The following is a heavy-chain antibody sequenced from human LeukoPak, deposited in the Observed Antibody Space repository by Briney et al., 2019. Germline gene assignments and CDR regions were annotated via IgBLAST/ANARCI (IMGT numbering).Heavy chain of an antibody. Sequence: GGSLRLSCAASGFTFSSYGMHWVRQAPGKGLEWVAVISYDGSNKYYADSVKGRFTISRDNSKNTLYLQMNSLRSEDTAVYYCAINPAGRGFNWFDPWGQGTLVTVSS. CDR2: ISYDGSNK. CDR1: GFTFSSYG. D-gene: IGHD1-14*01. CDR3: AINPAGRGFNWFDP. J-gene: IGHJ5*02. V-gene: IGHV3-30*03.